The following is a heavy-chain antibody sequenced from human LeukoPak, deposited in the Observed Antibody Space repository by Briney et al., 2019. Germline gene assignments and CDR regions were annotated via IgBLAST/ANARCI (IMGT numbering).Heavy chain of an antibody. Sequence: GGSLRLSCAASGFPFSSYWMSWVRQAPGKGLEWVANRKQDGSEKYYVDSVKGRFTISRDNAKNSLYLQMNSLRAEDMAVYYCASQFWSCYRSSYYMDVSGKGTTVTVSS. V-gene: IGHV3-7*01. CDR3: ASQFWSCYRSSYYMDV. D-gene: IGHD3-3*01. CDR2: RKQDGSEK. CDR1: GFPFSSYW. J-gene: IGHJ6*03.